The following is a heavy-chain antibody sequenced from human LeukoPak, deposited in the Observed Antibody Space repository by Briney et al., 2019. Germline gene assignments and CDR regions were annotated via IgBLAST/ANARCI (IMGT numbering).Heavy chain of an antibody. CDR3: TTGIRGD. Sequence: GGSLRLPCSASGLTVTNAWMNWVRQAPGEGLDWVGRIASKTDGGATDYAAPVKGRFTISRDDSKNTLNLQMNSLKTEDTAVYYCTTGIRGDWGQGTLVTVSS. CDR2: IASKTDGGAT. D-gene: IGHD3-10*01. V-gene: IGHV3-15*07. CDR1: GLTVTNAW. J-gene: IGHJ4*02.